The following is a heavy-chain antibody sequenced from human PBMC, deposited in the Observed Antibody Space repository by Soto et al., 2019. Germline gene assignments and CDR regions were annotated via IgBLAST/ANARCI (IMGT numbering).Heavy chain of an antibody. Sequence: PGGSLRLSCAASGFTFSSYGMHWVRQAPGKGLEWVAVISYDGSNKYYADSVKGRFTISRDNCKNTLYLQMNSLRAEDTAVYYCAKSGYSGYDYPYFDYWGQGTLVTVSS. V-gene: IGHV3-30*18. CDR3: AKSGYSGYDYPYFDY. J-gene: IGHJ4*02. CDR2: ISYDGSNK. D-gene: IGHD5-12*01. CDR1: GFTFSSYG.